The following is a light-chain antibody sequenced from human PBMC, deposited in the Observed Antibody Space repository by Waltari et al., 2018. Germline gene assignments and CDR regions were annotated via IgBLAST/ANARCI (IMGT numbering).Light chain of an antibody. J-gene: IGLJ2*01. V-gene: IGLV1-51*01. CDR3: GTWDSSLSAGV. Sequence: QSVLTPTPPVSAAPGQKVTISCSGSSSNIGTNYVSWYQQLPGTAPNLLIYDNNKRPSGIPDRFSGSKSGTSATLGITGLQTGDEADYYCGTWDSSLSAGVFGGGTKLTVL. CDR1: SSNIGTNY. CDR2: DNN.